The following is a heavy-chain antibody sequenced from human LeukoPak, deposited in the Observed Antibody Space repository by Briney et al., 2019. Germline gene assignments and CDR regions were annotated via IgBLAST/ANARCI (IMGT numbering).Heavy chain of an antibody. CDR2: IVVGSGNT. CDR3: AAEGRPTVVTFRKGAVDL. Sequence: PVKVSCKASGFTFTSSAVQWVRQARGQRLEWIGWIVVGSGNTNYAQTFQERVTITRDMSTSTVYMELSSLRSEDTAVYYCAAEGRPTVVTFRKGAVDLWGQGTMVTVSS. CDR1: GFTFTSSA. V-gene: IGHV1-58*01. D-gene: IGHD4-23*01. J-gene: IGHJ3*01.